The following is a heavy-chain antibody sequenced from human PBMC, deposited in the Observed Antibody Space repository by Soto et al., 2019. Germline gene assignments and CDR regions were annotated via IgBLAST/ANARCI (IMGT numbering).Heavy chain of an antibody. CDR2: VSSSGGST. CDR1: GFRFRSYA. D-gene: IGHD2-15*01. CDR3: AKVLFEGPHYYCSGGSCVRDWFDS. V-gene: IGHV3-23*01. J-gene: IGHJ5*01. Sequence: PGGSLRLSCAASGFRFRSYAMSWVRQAPGKGLEWVAAVSSSGGSTSYADSVKGRFTISRDNSKNTLYLQMNSLRAEDTAVYYCAKVLFEGPHYYCSGGSCVRDWFDSWGQGTLATVSS.